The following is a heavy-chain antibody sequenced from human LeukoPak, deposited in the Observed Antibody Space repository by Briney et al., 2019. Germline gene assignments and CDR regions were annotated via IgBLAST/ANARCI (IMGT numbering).Heavy chain of an antibody. CDR3: AKPPGPYGSGSFVEYFQH. CDR2: ISGSGGST. V-gene: IGHV3-23*01. D-gene: IGHD3-10*01. J-gene: IGHJ1*01. CDR1: GFTFSSYA. Sequence: GGSLRLSCAASGFTFSSYAMSWVRQAPGKGLEWVSAISGSGGSTYYADSVKGRFTISRDNSKNTLYLQMNSLRAEDTAVYYCAKPPGPYGSGSFVEYFQHWGQGTLVTVSS.